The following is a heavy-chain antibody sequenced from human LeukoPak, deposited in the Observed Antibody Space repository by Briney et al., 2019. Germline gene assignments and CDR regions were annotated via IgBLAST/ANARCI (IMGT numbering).Heavy chain of an antibody. D-gene: IGHD4-23*01. CDR2: FDPEDGET. V-gene: IGHV1-24*01. J-gene: IGHJ6*03. Sequence: ASVKVSCKASGYTFTGYYMHWVRQAPGKGLEWMGGFDPEDGETIYAQKFQGRVTMTEDTSTDTAYMELSSLRSEDTAVYYCATGSRDYGGNSPPGYYYYYMDVWGKGTTVTISS. CDR1: GYTFTGYY. CDR3: ATGSRDYGGNSPPGYYYYYMDV.